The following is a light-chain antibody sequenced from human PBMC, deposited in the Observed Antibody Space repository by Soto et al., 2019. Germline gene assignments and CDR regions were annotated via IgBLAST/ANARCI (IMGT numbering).Light chain of an antibody. CDR2: LGS. J-gene: IGKJ1*01. Sequence: DIVMTQSPLSLPVTPGEPASISCRSSQSLLHSNGYNYLDWYLQKPGQSPQLLIYLGSNRASGVPDRFSGSGSGTDVTLKISRVEAEDVGVYYFMQALQTPTFGQGTKVEIK. CDR3: MQALQTPT. V-gene: IGKV2-28*01. CDR1: QSLLHSNGYNY.